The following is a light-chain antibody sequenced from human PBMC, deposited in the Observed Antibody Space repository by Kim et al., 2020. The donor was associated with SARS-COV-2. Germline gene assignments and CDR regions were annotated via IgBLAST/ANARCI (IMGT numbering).Light chain of an antibody. CDR2: AAS. CDR1: QSISNY. J-gene: IGKJ2*01. CDR3: QQSYNTPYT. Sequence: DIQMTQSPSSLPASVGDRVTITCRATQSISNYLNWYQQKPGKAPKLLIYAASSLQSGVPSRFSGSGSGTDFTLTISSLQPEDFASYYCQQSYNTPYTFGQGTKLEI. V-gene: IGKV1-39*01.